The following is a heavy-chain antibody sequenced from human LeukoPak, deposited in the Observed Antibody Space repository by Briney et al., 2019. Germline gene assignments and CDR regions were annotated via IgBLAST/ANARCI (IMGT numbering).Heavy chain of an antibody. Sequence: GASVKVSCKASGYTFTDYYMHWVRQAPGQGLEWMGWISPNSGDTNYAQKFQGRVTMTKDTTVSTAYMELSSLRSDDTAVYYCARDRIVIVGASNYWGQGTLFTVSS. CDR1: GYTFTDYY. CDR2: ISPNSGDT. V-gene: IGHV1-2*02. J-gene: IGHJ4*02. CDR3: ARDRIVIVGASNY. D-gene: IGHD1-26*01.